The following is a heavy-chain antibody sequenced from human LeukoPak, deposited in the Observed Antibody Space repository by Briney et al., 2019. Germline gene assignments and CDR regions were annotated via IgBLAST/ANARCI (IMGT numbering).Heavy chain of an antibody. CDR1: GFTFSSYS. V-gene: IGHV3-48*02. CDR2: ISSSSSTI. J-gene: IGHJ6*03. Sequence: GGSLRLSCAASGFTFSSYSMNWVRQAPGKGLEWVSYISSSSSTIYYADSVKGRFTISRDNAKNSLYLQMNSPRDEDTAVYYCARLPYCSGGSCYSDYYYYMDVWGKGTTVTVSS. CDR3: ARLPYCSGGSCYSDYYYYMDV. D-gene: IGHD2-15*01.